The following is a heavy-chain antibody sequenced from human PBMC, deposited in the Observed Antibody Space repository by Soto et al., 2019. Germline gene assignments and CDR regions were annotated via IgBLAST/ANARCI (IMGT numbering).Heavy chain of an antibody. D-gene: IGHD4-17*01. CDR2: INHSGST. V-gene: IGHV4-34*01. CDR3: ARGGNWMTTPKRDSYWFDP. Sequence: KPSETLSLTCAVYGGSFSGYYWSWIRQPPGKGLEWIGEINHSGSTNYNPSLKSRVTISVDTSKNQFSLKLSSVTAAETAVYYCARGGNWMTTPKRDSYWFDPWGQGTLVTVSS. J-gene: IGHJ5*02. CDR1: GGSFSGYY.